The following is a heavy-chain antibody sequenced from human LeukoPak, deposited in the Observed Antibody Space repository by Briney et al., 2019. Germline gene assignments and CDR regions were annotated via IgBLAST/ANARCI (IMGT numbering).Heavy chain of an antibody. V-gene: IGHV3-7*01. Sequence: GGSLRLSCAASGFTFSSYWMSWVRQAPGKGLEWVANIKQDGSEKYYVDSVKGRFTISRDNAKNSLYLQMNSLRAEDTAVYYCARDPPTKVRSIAAAGMNYWGQGTLVTVSS. CDR1: GFTFSSYW. D-gene: IGHD6-13*01. J-gene: IGHJ4*02. CDR2: IKQDGSEK. CDR3: ARDPPTKVRSIAAAGMNY.